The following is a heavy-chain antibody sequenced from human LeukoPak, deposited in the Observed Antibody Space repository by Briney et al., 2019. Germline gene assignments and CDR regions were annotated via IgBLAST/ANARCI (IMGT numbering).Heavy chain of an antibody. D-gene: IGHD1-14*01. V-gene: IGHV4-4*08. CDR3: ARVKIHGNAFDI. CDR1: GGSISSIY. CDR2: IYTSGST. J-gene: IGHJ3*02. Sequence: SETLSLTCTVSGGSISSIYWSWVRQPPGKGLEWIGNIYTSGSTYYNPSLKSRVTISVDTSKNQFSLKLSSVTAADTAVYYCARVKIHGNAFDIWGQGTMVTVSS.